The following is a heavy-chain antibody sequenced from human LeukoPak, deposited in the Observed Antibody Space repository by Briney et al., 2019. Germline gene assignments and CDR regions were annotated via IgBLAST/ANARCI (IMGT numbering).Heavy chain of an antibody. J-gene: IGHJ4*02. CDR1: GFTVSSNY. V-gene: IGHV3-53*01. D-gene: IGHD1-7*01. Sequence: PGGSLRLSCAASGFTVSSNYMSWVRQAPGKGLEWVSVIYSGGSTYYADSVKGRFTISRDNSKNTLYLQMNSLRAEDTAVYYCAKDYTSGGDWNYGFDYWGQGTLVTVSS. CDR2: IYSGGST. CDR3: AKDYTSGGDWNYGFDY.